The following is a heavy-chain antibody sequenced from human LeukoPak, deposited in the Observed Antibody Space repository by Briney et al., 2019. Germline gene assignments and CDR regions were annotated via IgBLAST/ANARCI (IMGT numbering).Heavy chain of an antibody. J-gene: IGHJ4*02. V-gene: IGHV4-34*01. CDR2: INHSGST. D-gene: IGHD2-21*02. CDR3: ANLRLLGFDS. Sequence: PSETLSLTCAVYGGSFSGYYWSWIRQPPGKGLEWIGEINHSGSTNYNPSLKSRVTISVDTSKNQFSLKLSSVTAADTAVYYCANLRLLGFDSWGQGTLVSVSS. CDR1: GGSFSGYY.